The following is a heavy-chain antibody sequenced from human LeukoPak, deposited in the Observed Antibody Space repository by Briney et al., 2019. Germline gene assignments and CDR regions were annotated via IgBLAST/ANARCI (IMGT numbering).Heavy chain of an antibody. CDR2: ISYDGTNK. CDR1: GFTFSTYA. D-gene: IGHD5-18*01. Sequence: GRSLRLSCAASGFTFSTYAMHWVRQAPGKGLEWVAFISYDGTNKYHADSVKGRFTISRDNSKNTLYLQMNSLRAEDTAVYYCAKDLWIQLWGVHFDYWGQGTLVTVSS. J-gene: IGHJ4*02. CDR3: AKDLWIQLWGVHFDY. V-gene: IGHV3-30*04.